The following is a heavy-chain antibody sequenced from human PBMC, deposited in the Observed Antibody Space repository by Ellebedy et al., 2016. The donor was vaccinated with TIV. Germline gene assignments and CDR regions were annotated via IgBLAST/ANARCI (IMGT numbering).Heavy chain of an antibody. CDR1: GGSVSSGSYY. V-gene: IGHV4-61*01. J-gene: IGHJ5*02. Sequence: MPSETLSLTCTVSGGSVSSGSYYWSWIRQPPGKGLEWIGYIYYSGSTNYNPSLKSRVTISVDTSKNQFSLKLSSVTAADTAVYYCARGQIVVVPAASMSWFDPWGQGTLVTVSS. D-gene: IGHD2-2*01. CDR3: ARGQIVVVPAASMSWFDP. CDR2: IYYSGST.